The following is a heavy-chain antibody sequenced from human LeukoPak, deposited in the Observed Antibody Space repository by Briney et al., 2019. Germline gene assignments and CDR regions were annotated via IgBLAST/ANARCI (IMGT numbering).Heavy chain of an antibody. J-gene: IGHJ5*02. CDR2: ISHSGST. CDR3: ARGRRPYYDFWSGYSSNWFDP. V-gene: IGHV4-34*01. Sequence: SETLSLTCAVYGGSFSGYYWSWIRQPPGKGLEWIGEISHSGSTNYNPSLKSRVTISVDTSKNQFSLKLSSVTAADTAVYYCARGRRPYYDFWSGYSSNWFDPWGQGTLVTVSS. CDR1: GGSFSGYY. D-gene: IGHD3-3*01.